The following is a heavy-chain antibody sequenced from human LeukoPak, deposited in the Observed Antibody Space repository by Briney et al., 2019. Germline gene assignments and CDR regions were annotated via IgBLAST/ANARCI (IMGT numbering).Heavy chain of an antibody. CDR2: ISGSGGST. V-gene: IGHV3-23*01. Sequence: GGSLRLSCGASGFTFSSYAMSWVRQAPGGGLEWVPAISGSGGSTYYADSVKSRFTISRGNSKNTLYLQMNSLRAEDTAVYYCAKDSAEVDWGQGTLVTVSS. CDR1: GFTFSSYA. J-gene: IGHJ4*02. CDR3: AKDSAEVD.